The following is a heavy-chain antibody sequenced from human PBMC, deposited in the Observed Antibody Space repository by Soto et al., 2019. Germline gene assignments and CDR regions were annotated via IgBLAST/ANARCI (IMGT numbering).Heavy chain of an antibody. CDR2: IIPIFGTA. J-gene: IGHJ6*02. Sequence: QVQLVQSGAEAKKPGSSVKVSCKASGGTFSSYAISWVRQAPGQGLEWMGGIIPIFGTANYAQKSQGRVTITADEPTSTAYLERGSPRSEDAGVYYCASREEGSSWGYGMAVWGQGTTVTVSS. V-gene: IGHV1-69*12. CDR1: GGTFSSYA. D-gene: IGHD6-13*01. CDR3: ASREEGSSWGYGMAV.